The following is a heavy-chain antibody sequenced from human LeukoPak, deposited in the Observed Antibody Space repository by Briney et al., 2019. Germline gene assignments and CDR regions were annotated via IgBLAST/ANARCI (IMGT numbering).Heavy chain of an antibody. J-gene: IGHJ4*02. D-gene: IGHD1-26*01. Sequence: SETLSLTCTVSGGSISSSSYYWGWIRQPPGKGLEWLGSIYYSGSTYYNPSLKSRVTISVDTSKNQFSLKLSSVTAADTAVYYCARGSYSGSYRYYFDYWGQGTLVTVSS. CDR3: ARGSYSGSYRYYFDY. CDR1: GGSISSSSYY. CDR2: IYYSGST. V-gene: IGHV4-39*07.